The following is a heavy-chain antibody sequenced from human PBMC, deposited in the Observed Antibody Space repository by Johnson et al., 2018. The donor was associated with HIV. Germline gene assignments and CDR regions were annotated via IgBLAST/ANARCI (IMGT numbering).Heavy chain of an antibody. CDR3: AKGRIGTSSMRGGAFDM. D-gene: IGHD1/OR15-1a*01. CDR2: IWYDGSNR. Sequence: QVQVLESGGGVVQPGRSLRLSCTASGFNFSTYGMHWVRQAPGKGLEWVAVIWYDGSNRYYGDSVKGRFTISRDNSKNTLYLQMNSLRVEDTAVYYCAKGRIGTSSMRGGAFDMWGQGTMVIVSS. CDR1: GFNFSTYG. V-gene: IGHV3-33*06. J-gene: IGHJ3*02.